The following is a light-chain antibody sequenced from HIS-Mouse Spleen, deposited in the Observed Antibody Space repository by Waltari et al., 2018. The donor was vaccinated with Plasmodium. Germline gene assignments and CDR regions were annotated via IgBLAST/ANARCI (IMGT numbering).Light chain of an antibody. CDR3: YSAADNNRV. CDR1: GLAKQY. Sequence: SYELTQPSSVSVSPGQTARITCSGDGLAKQYDRWFQQKPGQAPVLVIYKDSERPSGIPERFSGSSSGTTVTLTISGAQVEDEADYYCYSAADNNRVFGGGTKLTVL. J-gene: IGLJ3*02. CDR2: KDS. V-gene: IGLV3-27*01.